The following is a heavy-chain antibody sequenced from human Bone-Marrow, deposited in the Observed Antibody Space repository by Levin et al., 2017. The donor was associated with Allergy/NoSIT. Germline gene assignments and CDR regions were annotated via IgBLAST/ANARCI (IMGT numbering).Heavy chain of an antibody. CDR2: IYHSGSV. Sequence: PSETLSLTCGVSGSSINSGYYWGWIRQPPGKGLEWVGSIYHSGSVYYNPSLKSRATMSLDTSKNDFSLRLSSVTAADTAIYYCARISEYSTSEIDYWGQGTLVTVSS. D-gene: IGHD6-13*01. J-gene: IGHJ4*02. CDR1: GSSINSGYY. V-gene: IGHV4-38-2*01. CDR3: ARISEYSTSEIDY.